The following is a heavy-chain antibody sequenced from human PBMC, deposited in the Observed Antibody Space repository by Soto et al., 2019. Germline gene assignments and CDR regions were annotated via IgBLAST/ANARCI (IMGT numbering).Heavy chain of an antibody. V-gene: IGHV2-5*02. CDR1: GFSLSTSGVG. CDR2: IYWDDDK. Sequence: QITLKESGPTLVKPTQTLTLTCTFSGFSLSTSGVGVGWIRQPPGKALEWLALIYWDDDKRYSPSLKSRLTIPKDPSKNQVVLTMTNMDPVDTATYYCAPSHGYCSGGSCYSHFNWFDPWGQGTLVTVSS. J-gene: IGHJ5*02. D-gene: IGHD2-15*01. CDR3: APSHGYCSGGSCYSHFNWFDP.